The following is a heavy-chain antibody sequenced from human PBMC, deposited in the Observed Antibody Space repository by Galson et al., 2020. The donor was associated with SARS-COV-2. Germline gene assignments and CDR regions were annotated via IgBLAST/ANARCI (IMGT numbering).Heavy chain of an antibody. CDR2: ISYDGSNT. J-gene: IGHJ4*02. CDR3: ARGPGSSFDY. V-gene: IGHV3-30-3*01. CDR1: GFTFSSYA. D-gene: IGHD6-13*01. Sequence: TGGSLRLSCAASGFTFSSYAMHWVRQAPGKGLEWVAVISYDGSNTYYADSVKGRFTISRDNSKNTLYLQMNSLRAEDTAVYYCARGPGSSFDYWGQGTLVTVSS.